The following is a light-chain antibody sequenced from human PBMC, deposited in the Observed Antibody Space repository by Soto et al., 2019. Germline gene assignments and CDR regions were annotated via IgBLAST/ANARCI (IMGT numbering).Light chain of an antibody. V-gene: IGLV1-47*02. J-gene: IGLJ1*01. CDR3: SSYAGSNNLGV. CDR2: SND. CDR1: SSNIGSNY. Sequence: QSVLTQPPSASATPGQRVTISCSGGSSNIGSNYVYWYQQFPGTAPKFLIYSNDQRPSGVPDRFSVSKSGNTASLTVSGLQAEDEADYYCSSYAGSNNLGVFGTGTKLTVL.